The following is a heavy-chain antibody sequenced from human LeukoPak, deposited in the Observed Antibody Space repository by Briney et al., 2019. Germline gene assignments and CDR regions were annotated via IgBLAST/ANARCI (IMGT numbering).Heavy chain of an antibody. CDR1: GGSISSSSYY. D-gene: IGHD3-22*01. CDR3: ARAKRYYDSSGYMENWFDP. V-gene: IGHV4-39*01. CDR2: IYYSGST. Sequence: TSSQSLSLTWTVAGGSISSSSYYWGWIRQPPGKGLEWTGRIYYSGSTYYNPSLKSRVTISVDTSKNQFSLKLSSVTAADTAVYCCARAKRYYDSSGYMENWFDPWGQGTLVTVSS. J-gene: IGHJ5*02.